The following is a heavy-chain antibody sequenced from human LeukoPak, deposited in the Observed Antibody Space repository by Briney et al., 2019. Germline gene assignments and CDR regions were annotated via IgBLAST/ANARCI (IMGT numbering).Heavy chain of an antibody. V-gene: IGHV3-33*01. Sequence: PGRSLRLSCAASGFTFSSYGMHWVRQAPGKGLEWVAVIWYDGSNKYYADSVKGRFTISRDNSKNTLYLQMNSLRAEDTAVYYCARDSGAPELYSDYWGQGTLVTVSS. D-gene: IGHD1-26*01. CDR3: ARDSGAPELYSDY. CDR2: IWYDGSNK. CDR1: GFTFSSYG. J-gene: IGHJ4*02.